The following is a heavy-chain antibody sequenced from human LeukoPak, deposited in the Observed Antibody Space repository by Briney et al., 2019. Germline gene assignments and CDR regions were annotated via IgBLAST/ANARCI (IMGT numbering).Heavy chain of an antibody. D-gene: IGHD3-10*01. J-gene: IGHJ4*02. CDR1: GGSISSYY. CDR2: IYYSGST. Sequence: SETLSLTCTVSGGSISSYYWSWIRQPPGKGLEWIGYIYYSGSTNYNPSLKSRVTISVDKSKNQFSLKLSSVTAADTAVYYCASEDGSGSYYSLHYFDYWGQGTLVTVSS. CDR3: ASEDGSGSYYSLHYFDY. V-gene: IGHV4-59*08.